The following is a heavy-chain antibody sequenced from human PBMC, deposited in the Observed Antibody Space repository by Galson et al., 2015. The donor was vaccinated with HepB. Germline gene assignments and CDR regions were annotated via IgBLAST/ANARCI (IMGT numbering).Heavy chain of an antibody. J-gene: IGHJ6*03. V-gene: IGHV3-7*01. CDR3: ARDLFAVSHPPTNYMDV. CDR1: GFTFSSSW. D-gene: IGHD3-3*01. CDR2: IKEDGSEK. Sequence: SLRLSCAASGFTFSSSWMSWVRQAPGKGLEWVANIKEDGSEKYYVDSVKGRFTISRDNAKNSLYLQRHSLRAEYTAVYYCARDLFAVSHPPTNYMDVWGTGTTVTVSS.